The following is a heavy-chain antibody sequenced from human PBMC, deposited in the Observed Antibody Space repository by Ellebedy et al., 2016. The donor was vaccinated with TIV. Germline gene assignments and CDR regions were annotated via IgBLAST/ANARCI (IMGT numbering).Heavy chain of an antibody. CDR3: ARDGACGGDCYGDNY. CDR2: INPKNGGT. CDR1: GYTFTGYY. V-gene: IGHV1-2*02. J-gene: IGHJ4*02. D-gene: IGHD2-21*02. Sequence: AASVKVSCKASGYTFTGYYIHWVRQAPGQGLEWMGWINPKNGGTNYAQNFQGRVTMTRDTSISTAYMELSWLRSDDTAVYYCARDGACGGDCYGDNYWGQGSLVTVSS.